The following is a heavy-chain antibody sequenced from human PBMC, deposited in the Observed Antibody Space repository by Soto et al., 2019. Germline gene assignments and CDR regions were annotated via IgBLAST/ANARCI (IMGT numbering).Heavy chain of an antibody. Sequence: GGSLRLSCAASGFTFSSYEMNWVRLAPGKGMERVSYISSSGSTIYYADSVKGRFTISRDNAKNSLYLKMNSLRAEDTAVYYCARGNTMSTIVVVENNWFDPWGQGTLVTVSS. J-gene: IGHJ5*02. D-gene: IGHD3-22*01. CDR2: ISSSGSTI. CDR3: ARGNTMSTIVVVENNWFDP. V-gene: IGHV3-48*03. CDR1: GFTFSSYE.